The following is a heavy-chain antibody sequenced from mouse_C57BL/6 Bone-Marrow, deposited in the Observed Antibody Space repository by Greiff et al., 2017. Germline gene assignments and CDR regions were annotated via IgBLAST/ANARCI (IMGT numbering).Heavy chain of an antibody. Sequence: EVQLQQSGAELVRPGASVKLSCTASGFNIKDDYMHWVKQRPEQGLEWIGWIDPENGDTEYASKFQGKATITADTSSNTAYLQLSSLTSEDTAVYYCTTYYGSSYEGYGGQGTTLTVSS. CDR1: GFNIKDDY. CDR2: IDPENGDT. D-gene: IGHD1-1*01. CDR3: TTYYGSSYEGY. J-gene: IGHJ2*01. V-gene: IGHV14-4*01.